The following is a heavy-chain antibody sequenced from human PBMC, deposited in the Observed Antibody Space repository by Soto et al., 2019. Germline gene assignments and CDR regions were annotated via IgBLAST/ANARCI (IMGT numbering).Heavy chain of an antibody. CDR2: ITSDTNTI. J-gene: IGHJ4*02. D-gene: IGHD6-19*01. Sequence: EVQLVESGGGLVQPGGSLRLTCAASGFPFSIYSMNWVRQAPGKGLEWSSYITSDTNTIKYADSVKGRFTISRDNAKNLVYLQMTSLRDGETAVYFCARSVEGHFDYWGQGTVVTFSS. V-gene: IGHV3-48*02. CDR3: ARSVEGHFDY. CDR1: GFPFSIYS.